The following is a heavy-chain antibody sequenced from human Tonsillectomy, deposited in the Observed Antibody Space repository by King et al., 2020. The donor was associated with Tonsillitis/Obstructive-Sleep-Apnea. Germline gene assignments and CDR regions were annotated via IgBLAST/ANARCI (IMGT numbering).Heavy chain of an antibody. V-gene: IGHV4-34*01. CDR1: GGSFSGYY. CDR2: INHSGST. J-gene: IGHJ5*02. Sequence: VQLQQWGAGLLKPSETLSLTCAVSGGSFSGYYWSWIRQPPGKGLEWIGEINHSGSTNYNPSLKSRVTISVDTSKNQFSLKLSSVTAADTAVYYCASTRIYCSSTSCPHNWFDPWGQGTLVTVSS. CDR3: ASTRIYCSSTSCPHNWFDP. D-gene: IGHD2-2*01.